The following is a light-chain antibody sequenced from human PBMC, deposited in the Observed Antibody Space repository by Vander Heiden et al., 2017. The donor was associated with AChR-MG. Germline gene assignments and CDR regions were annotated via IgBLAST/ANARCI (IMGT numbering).Light chain of an antibody. CDR1: QSVYFN. CDR2: GRT. V-gene: IGKV3-15*01. CDR3: QQYNNWPPPT. J-gene: IGKJ1*01. Sequence: EIVLTQFPATLSVSPGERVTLSCRASQSVYFNLAWYQQKPGQAPRLLIHGRTTRAAGIPGRFSGSGSGTEFTLTISDLQSEDFGVYYCQQYNNWPPPTFGQRTKVEIK.